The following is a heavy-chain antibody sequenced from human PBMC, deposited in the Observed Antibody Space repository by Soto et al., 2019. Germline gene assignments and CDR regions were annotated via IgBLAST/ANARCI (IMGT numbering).Heavy chain of an antibody. D-gene: IGHD1-1*01. V-gene: IGHV4-31*03. CDR1: GGSISSGGYY. J-gene: IGHJ6*02. Sequence: NPSETLSLTCTVSGGSISSGGYYWSWIRQHPGKGLEWIGYIYYSGSTYYNPSLKSRVTISVDTSKNQFSLKLSSVTAADTAVYYCARELITGTSHYYYYYGMDVWGQGTTVTVSS. CDR2: IYYSGST. CDR3: ARELITGTSHYYYYYGMDV.